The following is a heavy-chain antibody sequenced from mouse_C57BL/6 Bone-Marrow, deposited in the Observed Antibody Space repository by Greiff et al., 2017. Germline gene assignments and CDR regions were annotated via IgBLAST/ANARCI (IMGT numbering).Heavy chain of an antibody. CDR2: IDPENGDT. CDR3: TPHYYGSSSAWFAY. J-gene: IGHJ3*01. CDR1: GFNFKDDY. D-gene: IGHD1-1*01. Sequence: VQLQPSGAELVRPGASVKLSCTASGFNFKDDYMHWVKQRPDQGLAWIGWIDPENGDTEYASKFQGKATITADTSSNTAYLQLSSLTSEDTAVYDCTPHYYGSSSAWFAYWGQGTLVTVSA. V-gene: IGHV14-4*01.